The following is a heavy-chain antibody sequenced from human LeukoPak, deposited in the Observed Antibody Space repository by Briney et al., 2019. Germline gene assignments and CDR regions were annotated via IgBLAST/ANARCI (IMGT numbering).Heavy chain of an antibody. D-gene: IGHD3-10*01. CDR2: ISYDGSNK. Sequence: GGSLRLSCAASGFTFSSYGMHWVRQAPGKGLEWVAVISYDGSNKYYADSVKGRFTISRDNSKNTLYLQMNSLRAEDTAVYYCAKDGFEFGEINYGMDVWGQGITVTVSS. J-gene: IGHJ6*02. CDR3: AKDGFEFGEINYGMDV. CDR1: GFTFSSYG. V-gene: IGHV3-30*18.